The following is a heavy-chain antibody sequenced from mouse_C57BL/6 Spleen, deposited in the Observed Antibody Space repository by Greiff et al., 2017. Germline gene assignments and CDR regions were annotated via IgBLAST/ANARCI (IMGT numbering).Heavy chain of an antibody. D-gene: IGHD2-4*01. CDR3: ARQEDYDGYAMDY. Sequence: EVKVEESGGGLVKPGGSLKLSCAASGFTFSSYTMSWVRQTPEKRLEWVATISGGGGNTYYPDSVKGRFTISRDNAKNTLYLQMSSLRSEDTALDYCARQEDYDGYAMDYWGQGTSVTVSS. V-gene: IGHV5-9*01. CDR1: GFTFSSYT. CDR2: ISGGGGNT. J-gene: IGHJ4*01.